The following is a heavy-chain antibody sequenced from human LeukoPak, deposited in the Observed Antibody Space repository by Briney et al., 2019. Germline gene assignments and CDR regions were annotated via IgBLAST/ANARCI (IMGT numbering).Heavy chain of an antibody. CDR3: ARSTGRTTVVTPYWYFDL. CDR1: GFTFSSYE. J-gene: IGHJ2*01. Sequence: GGSLRLSCAASGFTFSSYEMNWVRQAPGKGLEWVSYISSSGSTIYYADSVKGRFTISRDNAKNSLYLQMNSLRAEDTAVYYCARSTGRTTVVTPYWYFDLWGRGTLVTVSS. V-gene: IGHV3-48*03. CDR2: ISSSGSTI. D-gene: IGHD4-23*01.